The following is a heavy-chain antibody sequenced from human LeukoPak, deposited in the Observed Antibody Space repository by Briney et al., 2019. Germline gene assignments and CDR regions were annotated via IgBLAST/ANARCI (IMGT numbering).Heavy chain of an antibody. Sequence: GGSLRLSCAASGLTFSSYSMNWARDAPGKGLEEGSSISSSSRYIYYADSVRGRFTISRDNAKNSLYLQMNSLRAEDTAVYYCARDSGREVLLWFGELTHYYYGMDVWGKGTTVTASS. CDR2: ISSSSRYI. CDR1: GLTFSSYS. CDR3: ARDSGREVLLWFGELTHYYYGMDV. J-gene: IGHJ6*04. V-gene: IGHV3-21*01. D-gene: IGHD3-10*01.